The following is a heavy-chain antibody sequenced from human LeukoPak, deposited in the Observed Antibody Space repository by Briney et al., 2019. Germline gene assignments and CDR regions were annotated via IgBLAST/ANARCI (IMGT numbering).Heavy chain of an antibody. CDR3: AAGIYDSSGSLDY. CDR1: GFTFTSSA. CDR2: IVVGSGNT. V-gene: IGHV1-58*02. Sequence: SVKVSCKASGFTFTSSAMQWVRQARGQRLEWIGWIVVGSGNTNYPQKFQERVTITRDMSTSTAYMELSSLRSEDTAVYYCAAGIYDSSGSLDYWGQGTLVTVSS. J-gene: IGHJ4*02. D-gene: IGHD3-22*01.